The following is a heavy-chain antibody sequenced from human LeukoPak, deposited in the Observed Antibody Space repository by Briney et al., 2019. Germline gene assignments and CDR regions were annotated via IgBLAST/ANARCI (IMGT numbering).Heavy chain of an antibody. CDR1: GGSISSYY. CDR3: ATIAVAGHFDY. CDR2: IYTSGST. V-gene: IGHV4-4*07. Sequence: SETLSLTCTVSGGSISSYYWSWIRQPAGKGLEWIGRIYTSGSTNYNPSLKSRVTISLDTSKNQFSLKLSSVTAADTAVYYCATIAVAGHFDYWGQGTLVTVSS. J-gene: IGHJ4*02. D-gene: IGHD6-19*01.